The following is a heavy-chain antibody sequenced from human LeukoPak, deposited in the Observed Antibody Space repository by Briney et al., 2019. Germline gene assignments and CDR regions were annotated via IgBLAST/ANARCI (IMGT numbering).Heavy chain of an antibody. J-gene: IGHJ6*02. CDR1: GGSISSYY. CDR2: IYTSGST. CDR3: ARAGYCSSTSCRLYYYYGMDV. Sequence: PSETLSLTCTVSGGSISSYYWSWIRQPAGKGLEWIGRIYTSGSTNYNPSLKSRVTMSVDTSKNQFSLKLSSVTAADTAVYYCARAGYCSSTSCRLYYYYGMDVWGQGTTVTVSS. V-gene: IGHV4-4*07. D-gene: IGHD2-2*01.